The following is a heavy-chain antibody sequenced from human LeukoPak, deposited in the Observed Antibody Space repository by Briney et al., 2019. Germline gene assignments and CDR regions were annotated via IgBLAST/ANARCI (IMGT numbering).Heavy chain of an antibody. CDR3: ARIPYSSSDYYYMDV. Sequence: GGSLRLSCAASGFTFSSYSMNWVRQAPGKGLEWVSSISSSSSYIYYADSVKGRFTISRDNAKNSLYLQMNSLRAEDTAVYYCARIPYSSSDYYYMDVWGKGTTVTVSS. V-gene: IGHV3-21*01. CDR2: ISSSSSYI. J-gene: IGHJ6*03. D-gene: IGHD6-6*01. CDR1: GFTFSSYS.